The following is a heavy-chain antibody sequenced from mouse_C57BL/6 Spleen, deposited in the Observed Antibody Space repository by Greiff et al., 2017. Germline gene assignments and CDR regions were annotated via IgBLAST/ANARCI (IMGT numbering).Heavy chain of an antibody. D-gene: IGHD1-1*01. CDR2: ISYDGSN. CDR1: GYSITSGYY. V-gene: IGHV3-6*01. CDR3: AKDSHYYGSSDAMDY. J-gene: IGHJ4*01. Sequence: EVKLLESGPGLVKPSQSLSLTCSVTGYSITSGYYWNWIRQFPGNKLEWMGYISYDGSNNYNPSLKNRISITRDTSKNQFFLKLNSVTTEDTATYYCAKDSHYYGSSDAMDYWGQGTSVTVSS.